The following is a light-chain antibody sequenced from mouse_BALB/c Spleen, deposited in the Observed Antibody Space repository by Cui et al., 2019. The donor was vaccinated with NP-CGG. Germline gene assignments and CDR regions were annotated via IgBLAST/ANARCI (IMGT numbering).Light chain of an antibody. CDR3: ALWYSNHWV. CDR1: TGAVTTSNY. V-gene: IGLV1*01. Sequence: QAVVTHESALTTSPGETVTLTCRSSTGAVTTSNYANWVQEKPVHLVTGLIGGTNNRAPGVPARFSGSLIGDKAALTITGAQTEDEAIYFCALWYSNHWVFGGGTKLTVL. J-gene: IGLJ1*01. CDR2: GTN.